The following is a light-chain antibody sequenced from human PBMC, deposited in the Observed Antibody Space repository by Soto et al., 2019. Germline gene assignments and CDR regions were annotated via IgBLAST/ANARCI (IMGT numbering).Light chain of an antibody. V-gene: IGLV4-69*01. J-gene: IGLJ2*01. Sequence: QLVLTQSPSASASLGASVKLTCTLSSGHSSYAIAWHQQQPEKGPRYLMKLSSDGSHSKGDGIPDRFSGSSSGAERYLTISSLQSEDEADYYCQTWDTGARVVFGGGPKLTFL. CDR1: SGHSSYA. CDR3: QTWDTGARVV. CDR2: LSSDGSH.